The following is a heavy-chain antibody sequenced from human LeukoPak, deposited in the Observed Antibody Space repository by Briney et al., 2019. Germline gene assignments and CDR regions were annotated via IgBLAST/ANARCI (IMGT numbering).Heavy chain of an antibody. D-gene: IGHD7-27*01. CDR3: ARLWGKFDAFDI. V-gene: IGHV1-2*02. CDR1: GCTFTGYY. Sequence: ASVKVSCKTSGCTFTGYYMHWVRQAPGQGLEWMGWIYPNSGVTNSPQKFQGRVAMTRDTSISTAYMELSSLRSDDTAVYYCARLWGKFDAFDIWGQGTMVTVSS. J-gene: IGHJ3*02. CDR2: IYPNSGVT.